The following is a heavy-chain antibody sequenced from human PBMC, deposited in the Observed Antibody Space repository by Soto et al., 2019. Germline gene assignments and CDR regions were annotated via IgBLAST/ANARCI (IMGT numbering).Heavy chain of an antibody. V-gene: IGHV4-31*03. J-gene: IGHJ4*02. D-gene: IGHD2-8*01. CDR2: IYYSGST. CDR3: ARQYIGYCANGVCHDINFDY. CDR1: GGSISSGGYY. Sequence: SETLSITCTVSGGSISSGGYYWSWIRQHPGKGLEWIGYIYYSGSTYYNPSLKSRVTISVDTSKNQFSLKLSSVTAADTAVYYCARQYIGYCANGVCHDINFDYWGQGTLVTSPQ.